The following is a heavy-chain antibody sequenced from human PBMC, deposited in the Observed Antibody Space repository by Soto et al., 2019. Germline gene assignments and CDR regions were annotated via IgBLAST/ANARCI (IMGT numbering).Heavy chain of an antibody. J-gene: IGHJ5*02. CDR2: ISPDGSEE. CDR1: GFTFRGYW. D-gene: IGHD2-8*02. CDR3: TRDLNRDTGP. Sequence: WGSLRLSCAASGFTFRGYWMTWVRQAPVKGLEGVANISPDGSEEYYVDSVKGRFTISRDNAKNSVYLQMNSLRGEDTALYYCTRDLNRDTGPWGQGTQVTVSS. V-gene: IGHV3-7*04.